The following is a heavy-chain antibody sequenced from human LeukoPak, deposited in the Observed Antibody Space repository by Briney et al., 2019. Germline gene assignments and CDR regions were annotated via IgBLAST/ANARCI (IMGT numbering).Heavy chain of an antibody. CDR1: GGSVSGHY. J-gene: IGHJ6*02. CDR2: IYYSGST. CDR3: ARGHYDVDV. V-gene: IGHV4-59*02. Sequence: SETLSLTCTVSGGSVSGHYWGWIRQPPGKGLEWIGYIYYSGSTDYNPSLKSRVTISVDTSKNQYSLKLASVTSADTAVCYCARGHYDVDVWGQGTTVTVSS.